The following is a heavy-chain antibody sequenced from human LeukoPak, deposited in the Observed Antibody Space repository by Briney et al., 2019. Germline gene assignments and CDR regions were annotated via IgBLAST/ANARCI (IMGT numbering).Heavy chain of an antibody. CDR1: GYTFTSYG. V-gene: IGHV1-2*02. Sequence: ASVKVSCKASGYTFTSYGISWVRQAPGQGLEWMGWINPNSGGTKYAQKFQGRVTMTRDTSITTAYMELSRLRSDDTAVYYCARGGYCSSTTCYDYWFDPWGQGTLVTVSS. D-gene: IGHD2-2*01. J-gene: IGHJ5*02. CDR3: ARGGYCSSTTCYDYWFDP. CDR2: INPNSGGT.